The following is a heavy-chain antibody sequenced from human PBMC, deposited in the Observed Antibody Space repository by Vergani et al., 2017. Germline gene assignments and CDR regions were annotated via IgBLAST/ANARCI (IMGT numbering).Heavy chain of an antibody. Sequence: QVQLVQSGAEVKKPGASVKVSCKASGTPFTGSYMHWVRRAPGQGLEWMGWINPNSGGTNYAKKFQGRVTMTRDTSISTAYMELSRLRSDDTAVYYCARDGGIAVAGRYYYYYMDVWGKGTTVTVSS. J-gene: IGHJ6*03. CDR2: INPNSGGT. CDR3: ARDGGIAVAGRYYYYYMDV. CDR1: GTPFTGSY. D-gene: IGHD6-19*01. V-gene: IGHV1-2*02.